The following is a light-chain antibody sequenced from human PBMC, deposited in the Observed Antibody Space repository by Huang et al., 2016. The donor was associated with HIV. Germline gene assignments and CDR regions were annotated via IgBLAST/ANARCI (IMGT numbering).Light chain of an antibody. V-gene: IGKV3-15*01. CDR3: QQYNDWPLT. Sequence: EIVMTQSPATLSVSPGERVTLSCRASQSHSSQLAWYQQKRGQAPRLLIYGVSTRATEIPARFSGSGSGTDFTLTINSLQSEDFATYYCQQYNDWPLTFGQGTEVEIK. CDR2: GVS. CDR1: QSHSSQ. J-gene: IGKJ1*01.